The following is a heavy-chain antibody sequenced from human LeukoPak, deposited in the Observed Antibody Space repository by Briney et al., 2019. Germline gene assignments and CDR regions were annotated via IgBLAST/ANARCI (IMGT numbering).Heavy chain of an antibody. CDR2: ISGSGGST. Sequence: GGSLRLSCAASGFTFSSYGMSWVRQAPGKGLEWVSAISGSGGSTYYADSVKGRFTISRDNSKNTLYLQMNSLRAEDTSVYYCAKVTRLRYFDWLLTGRNYYYYMDVWGKGTTVTISS. CDR3: AKVTRLRYFDWLLTGRNYYYYMDV. J-gene: IGHJ6*03. CDR1: GFTFSSYG. D-gene: IGHD3-9*01. V-gene: IGHV3-23*01.